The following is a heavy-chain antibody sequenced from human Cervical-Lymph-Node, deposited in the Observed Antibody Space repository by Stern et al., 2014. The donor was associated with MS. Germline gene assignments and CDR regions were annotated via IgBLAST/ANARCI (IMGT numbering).Heavy chain of an antibody. V-gene: IGHV3-30-3*01. J-gene: IGHJ6*02. CDR1: GFTFVNYA. CDR2: ISYDGNNK. Sequence: VQLLESGGGVVQPGRSLRLSCAASGFTFVNYAMNWVRQPPGKGLEWVAFISYDGNNKFYADYVKGRFPISRDNPKSTIYLQLNSLRVEDTAVYYCARVEAYRSFLGHDYGMDVWGQGTTVSVSS. CDR3: ARVEAYRSFLGHDYGMDV. D-gene: IGHD6-6*01.